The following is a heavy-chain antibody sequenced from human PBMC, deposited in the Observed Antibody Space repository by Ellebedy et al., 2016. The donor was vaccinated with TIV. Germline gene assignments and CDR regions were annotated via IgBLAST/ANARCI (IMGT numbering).Heavy chain of an antibody. Sequence: PGGSLRLSCAASGFTFTSYAMGWVRQAPGKGLAWVSTVSGSGSNTYYADSVKGRFTISRDNSKNTLYLQMNSLRAEDTAVYYCAKATSGSYYYFDYWGQGTLVTASS. CDR1: GFTFTSYA. D-gene: IGHD1-26*01. V-gene: IGHV3-23*01. CDR3: AKATSGSYYYFDY. J-gene: IGHJ4*02. CDR2: VSGSGSNT.